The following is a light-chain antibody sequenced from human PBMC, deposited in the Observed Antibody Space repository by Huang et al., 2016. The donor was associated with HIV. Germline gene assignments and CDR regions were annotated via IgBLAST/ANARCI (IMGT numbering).Light chain of an antibody. CDR3: QQYGSSPMYT. Sequence: EIVLTQSPGTLSLSPGERATLSCRASQSVSSSYLAWYKQKPGQAPRRLIYGASSRATGIPDRFSGSGSGTDFTLTISRLEPEDFAVYYCQQYGSSPMYTFGQGTKLEIK. CDR1: QSVSSSY. CDR2: GAS. J-gene: IGKJ2*01. V-gene: IGKV3-20*01.